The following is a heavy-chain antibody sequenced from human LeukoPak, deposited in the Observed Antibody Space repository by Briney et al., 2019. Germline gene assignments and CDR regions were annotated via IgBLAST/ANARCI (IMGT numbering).Heavy chain of an antibody. J-gene: IGHJ6*03. CDR3: ARICSSTSCASSYYYYMDV. CDR1: GFTVSSNY. D-gene: IGHD2-2*01. CDR2: IYSGGST. Sequence: GGSLGLSCAASGFTVSSNYMSWVRQAPGKGLEWVSVIYSGGSTYYADSVKGRFTISRDNSKNTLYLQMNSLRAEDTAVYYCARICSSTSCASSYYYYMDVWGKGTTVTVSS. V-gene: IGHV3-53*01.